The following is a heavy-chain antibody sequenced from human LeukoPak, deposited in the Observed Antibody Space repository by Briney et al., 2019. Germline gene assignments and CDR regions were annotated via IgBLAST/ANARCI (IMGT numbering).Heavy chain of an antibody. CDR2: ISSSGNT. D-gene: IGHD6-6*01. Sequence: SQTLSLTCTVSGGSMSSGGDYWTWIRQHPGKGLEWIGYISSSGNTYYNPSLKSRLTISLDTSKSQLSLQLNSATAADTAVYYCARGPSFGSSSRFDSWGQGTLVTVSS. CDR1: GGSMSSGGDY. CDR3: ARGPSFGSSSRFDS. J-gene: IGHJ4*02. V-gene: IGHV4-31*03.